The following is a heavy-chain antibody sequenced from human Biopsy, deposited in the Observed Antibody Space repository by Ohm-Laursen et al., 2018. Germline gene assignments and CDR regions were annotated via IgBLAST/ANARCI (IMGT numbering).Heavy chain of an antibody. CDR2: VYWDDDK. J-gene: IGHJ4*02. CDR1: GFSLNTGGVG. Sequence: PTQTLTLTCTFSGFSLNTGGVGVGWIRQPPGKALQWLALVYWDDDKRYSPTLKNRLTITKDTSQNQVVLTMTNMKPVDTGTYYCAHSAGSDGFNVDFDYWGQGTLVTVPS. V-gene: IGHV2-5*02. D-gene: IGHD5-24*01. CDR3: AHSAGSDGFNVDFDY.